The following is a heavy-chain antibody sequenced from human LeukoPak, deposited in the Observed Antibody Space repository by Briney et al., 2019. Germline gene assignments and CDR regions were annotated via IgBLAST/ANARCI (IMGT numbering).Heavy chain of an antibody. D-gene: IGHD3-3*01. V-gene: IGHV4-59*01. Sequence: SETLSLTCTVSGGSISSYYWSWIRQPPGNGLEWIGYIYYSGSTNYNPSLKSRVTISVDTSKNQFSLKLSSVTAADTAVYYCARGGDFWSGYSLGHYYYYGMDVWGQGTTVTVSS. CDR3: ARGGDFWSGYSLGHYYYYGMDV. CDR1: GGSISSYY. J-gene: IGHJ6*02. CDR2: IYYSGST.